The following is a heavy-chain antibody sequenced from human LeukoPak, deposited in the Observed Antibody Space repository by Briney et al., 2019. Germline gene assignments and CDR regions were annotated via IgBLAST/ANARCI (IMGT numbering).Heavy chain of an antibody. D-gene: IGHD6-13*01. Sequence: GGSLRLSCAASGFTFSSYSMSWVRQAPGKGLEWVSAFSGSGGSTYYADSVKGRFTISRDNSKNTLYLQMNSLRAEDTAVYYCAREPGTGGYFDYWGQGTLVTVSS. CDR2: FSGSGGST. CDR1: GFTFSSYS. CDR3: AREPGTGGYFDY. J-gene: IGHJ4*02. V-gene: IGHV3-23*01.